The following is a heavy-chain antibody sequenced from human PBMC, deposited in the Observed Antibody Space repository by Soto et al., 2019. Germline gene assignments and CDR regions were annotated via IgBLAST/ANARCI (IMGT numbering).Heavy chain of an antibody. D-gene: IGHD2-2*01. J-gene: IGHJ4*02. Sequence: PGGSLRLSCAASGFTFSSYSMNWVRQAPGKGLEWVSAISSSSSYTFHADSVKGRFTIYRDNTKNTLYLQMNSLKAEDTAVFYCAKGSASSRPYYFDYWGQGTLVTVSS. CDR3: AKGSASSRPYYFDY. V-gene: IGHV3-21*04. CDR2: ISSSSSYT. CDR1: GFTFSSYS.